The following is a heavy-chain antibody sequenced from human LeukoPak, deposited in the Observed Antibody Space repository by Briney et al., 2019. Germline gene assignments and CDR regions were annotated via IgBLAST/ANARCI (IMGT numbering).Heavy chain of an antibody. V-gene: IGHV1-69*04. CDR1: GGTFSSYA. D-gene: IGHD6-13*01. CDR2: IIPILGIA. J-gene: IGHJ4*02. Sequence: GASVKVSCKASGGTFSSYAISWVRQAPGQGLEWMGRIIPILGIANYAQKFQGRVTITADKSTSTAYMELSSLRSEDTAVYYCARASSIAAAGYFDYWGQGTLVTVSS. CDR3: ARASSIAAAGYFDY.